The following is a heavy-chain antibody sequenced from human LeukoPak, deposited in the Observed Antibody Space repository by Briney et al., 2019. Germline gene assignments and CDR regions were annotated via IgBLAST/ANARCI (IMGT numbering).Heavy chain of an antibody. D-gene: IGHD2-15*01. CDR2: IYYSGST. J-gene: IGHJ4*02. CDR3: AGRSGPPFDY. Sequence: SQTLSLTCTVSGGSISSGGYYWSWIRQHPGEGLEWIGYIYYSGSTYYNPSLKSRVTISVDTSKNQFSLKLSSVTAADTAVYYCAGRSGPPFDYWGQGTLVTVSS. CDR1: GGSISSGGYY. V-gene: IGHV4-31*03.